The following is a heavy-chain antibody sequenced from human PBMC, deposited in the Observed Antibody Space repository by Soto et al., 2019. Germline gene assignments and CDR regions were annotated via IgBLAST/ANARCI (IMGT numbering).Heavy chain of an antibody. CDR1: GGTFSSYT. J-gene: IGHJ4*02. D-gene: IGHD5-12*01. CDR3: ARGYSGYYFTPFAY. V-gene: IGHV1-69*02. CDR2: IIPILGIA. Sequence: ASVKVSCKAPGGTFSSYTISWVRQAPGQGLEWMGRIIPILGIANYAQKFQGRVTTTADKSTSTVDMELSRLRSADTAVYYCARGYSGYYFTPFAYWGQGTRVPVSS.